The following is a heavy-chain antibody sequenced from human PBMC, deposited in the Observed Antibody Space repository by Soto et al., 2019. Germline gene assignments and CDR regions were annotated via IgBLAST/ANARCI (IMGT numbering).Heavy chain of an antibody. Sequence: GGSLRLSCSASGFTFSSYAMHWVRQAPGKGLEYVSAISSNGGSTYYADSVKGRFTISRDSSKNTLYLQMSSLRPEDTAVYYCVKEAATITIFGVVSTSEDVWGQGTTVTVSS. V-gene: IGHV3-64D*06. D-gene: IGHD3-3*01. CDR2: ISSNGGST. CDR1: GFTFSSYA. CDR3: VKEAATITIFGVVSTSEDV. J-gene: IGHJ6*02.